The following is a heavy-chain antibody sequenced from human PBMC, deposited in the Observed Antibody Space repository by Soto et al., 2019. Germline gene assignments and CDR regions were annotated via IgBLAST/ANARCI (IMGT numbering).Heavy chain of an antibody. J-gene: IGHJ4*02. CDR3: ARVWDSSGPNFDY. CDR1: GGSISSGNDY. CDR2: IYYSGST. D-gene: IGHD3-22*01. V-gene: IGHV4-30-4*01. Sequence: SETLSLTCTVSGGSISSGNDYWSWIRQPPGKGLEWIGYIYYSGSTYYNSSLKSRVTISVDTSKNQFSLKLSSVTAADTAVYYCARVWDSSGPNFDYWGQGTLVTVSS.